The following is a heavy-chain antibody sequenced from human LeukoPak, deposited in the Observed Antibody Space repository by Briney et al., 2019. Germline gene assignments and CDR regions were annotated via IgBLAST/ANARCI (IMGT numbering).Heavy chain of an antibody. CDR1: GLPLRDFA. CDR2: ISGDGVST. CDR3: ARESGKFDY. Sequence: GGSLRLSCVASGLPLRDFAMHWVRQAPGKGLEWVSLISGDGVSTFYADSVKGRFSISRDNSKNSLSLEMNSLRTEDTAMYYCARESGKFDYWGQGTLVAVSS. J-gene: IGHJ4*02. V-gene: IGHV3-43*02.